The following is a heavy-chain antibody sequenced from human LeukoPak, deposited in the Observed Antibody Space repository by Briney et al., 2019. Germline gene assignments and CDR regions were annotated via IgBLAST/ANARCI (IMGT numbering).Heavy chain of an antibody. CDR3: ARGVATIRHYYYYMDV. CDR2: IYSGGST. D-gene: IGHD5-12*01. V-gene: IGHV3-66*01. J-gene: IGHJ6*03. CDR1: GFTVSSNY. Sequence: GGSLRLSCAASGFTVSSNYMNWVRQAPGKGLEWVSVIYSGGSTYYADSVKGRFTISRDNSKNTLYLQMNSLRAEDTAVYYCARGVATIRHYYYYMDVWGKGTTVTVSS.